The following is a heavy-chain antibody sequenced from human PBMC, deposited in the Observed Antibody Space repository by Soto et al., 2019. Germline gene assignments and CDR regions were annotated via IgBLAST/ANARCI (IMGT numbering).Heavy chain of an antibody. CDR2: VYLSGDT. V-gene: IGHV4-31*03. CDR3: ARDPRKTRGWHFDL. J-gene: IGHJ2*01. D-gene: IGHD3-10*01. CDR1: GGSINTSNYY. Sequence: QVQLLESGPGLVKPSQTLSLTCTLSGGSINTSNYYWSWIRQHPVKGLEWIGYVYLSGDTYYNPYFKSRVPISVATSANQFSLKLTSVTAADTAVYYCARDPRKTRGWHFDLWGRGTLVTVSS.